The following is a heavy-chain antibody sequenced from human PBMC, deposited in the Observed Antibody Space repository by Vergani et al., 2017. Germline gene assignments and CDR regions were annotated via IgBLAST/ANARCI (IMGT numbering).Heavy chain of an antibody. CDR3: AKDLLWFGELGGGFDR. D-gene: IGHD3-10*01. Sequence: EVQLLESGGGLVQPGGSLRLSCAASGFTFSSYAMSWVRQAPGKGLEWVSAISGSGGSTYYADSVKGRFTISRDNSKNTLYLQMNSLRAEDTAVYYCAKDLLWFGELGGGFDRWGQGTLVTVSS. CDR2: ISGSGGST. V-gene: IGHV3-23*01. CDR1: GFTFSSYA. J-gene: IGHJ5*02.